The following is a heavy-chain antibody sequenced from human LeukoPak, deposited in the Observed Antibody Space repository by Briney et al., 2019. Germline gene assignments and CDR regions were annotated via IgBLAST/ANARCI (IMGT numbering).Heavy chain of an antibody. CDR3: ARVRYFDWLGPFDY. CDR2: ISDSGTTI. CDR1: GFTFSNYE. D-gene: IGHD3-9*01. J-gene: IGHJ4*02. Sequence: GGSLRLSCAASGFTFSNYEMNWVRQAPGKGLEWVSYISDSGTTIYYGDSVKGRFTISRDNAKKSLYLQMNSLRAEDTAAYYCARVRYFDWLGPFDYWGQGTLVTVSS. V-gene: IGHV3-48*03.